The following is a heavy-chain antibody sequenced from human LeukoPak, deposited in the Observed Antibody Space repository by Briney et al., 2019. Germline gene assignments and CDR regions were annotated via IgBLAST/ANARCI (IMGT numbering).Heavy chain of an antibody. CDR1: GFSFCSYL. D-gene: IGHD3-10*01. CDR3: ARVRFGDY. Sequence: GGAPRLSCAASGFSFCSYLVTWGRPAPGEGLEWVANIKQDGSEKYYVDSVKGRFTISRDNAKNSLYLQMNSLRAEDTAVYCCARVRFGDYWGQGTLVTVSS. V-gene: IGHV3-7*01. CDR2: IKQDGSEK. J-gene: IGHJ4*02.